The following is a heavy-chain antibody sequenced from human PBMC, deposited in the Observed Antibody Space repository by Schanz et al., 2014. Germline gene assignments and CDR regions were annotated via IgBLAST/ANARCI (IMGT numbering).Heavy chain of an antibody. V-gene: IGHV3-30*18. CDR2: ISYDGRNK. CDR3: AKDHFGHYDSSGCSDCYYYGMDV. Sequence: QVQLVESGGGVVQPGRSLRLSCAGSGFSFSGFGMHWVRQAPGKGLEWVAVISYDGRNKYFADSVEGRFTISRDNSKNTLFLQVNSLRAEDTAVYYCAKDHFGHYDSSGCSDCYYYGMDVWGQGTTVTVSS. D-gene: IGHD3-22*01. CDR1: GFSFSGFG. J-gene: IGHJ6*02.